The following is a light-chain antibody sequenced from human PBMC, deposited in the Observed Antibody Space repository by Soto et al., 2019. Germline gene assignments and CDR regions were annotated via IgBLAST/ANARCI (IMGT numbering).Light chain of an antibody. CDR3: QQYNNWPPGT. CDR1: QSVSSN. V-gene: IGKV3-15*01. CDR2: GAS. Sequence: EIVMTQSPATLSVSPGERATLSCRASQSVSSNLAWYKQKPGQAPRLLIYGASTRATGIPARFSGSGSGTKFTLTISSLQSEDFAVYYCQQYNNWPPGTFGQGTRLEIK. J-gene: IGKJ5*01.